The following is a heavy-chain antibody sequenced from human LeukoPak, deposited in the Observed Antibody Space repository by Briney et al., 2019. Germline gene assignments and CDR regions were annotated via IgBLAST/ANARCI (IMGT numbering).Heavy chain of an antibody. D-gene: IGHD5-18*01. CDR3: AKDSSLYRRYSYQIFDY. Sequence: GGSLRLSCAASGFTFSSYAMSWVRQAPGKGLEWVSAISGSGGSTYYADSVKGRFTISRDNSKNTLYLQMNSLRAEDTAVYYCAKDSSLYRRYSYQIFDYWGQGTLVTVSS. CDR1: GFTFSSYA. V-gene: IGHV3-23*01. CDR2: ISGSGGST. J-gene: IGHJ4*02.